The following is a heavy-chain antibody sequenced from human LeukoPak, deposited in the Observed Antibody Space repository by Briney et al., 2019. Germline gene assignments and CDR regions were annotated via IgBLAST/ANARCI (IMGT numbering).Heavy chain of an antibody. V-gene: IGHV3-9*01. CDR3: AKDTLSAYYDSSGSYPFFDS. D-gene: IGHD3-22*01. Sequence: PGGSLRLSCAASGFTFDDYAMHWVRQVPGKGLEWVSGISWNSANIVYADSVKGRFTISRDNAKKSLYLQMNSLRPEDTVFYYCAKDTLSAYYDSSGSYPFFDSWGQGTLVSVSS. J-gene: IGHJ4*02. CDR1: GFTFDDYA. CDR2: ISWNSANI.